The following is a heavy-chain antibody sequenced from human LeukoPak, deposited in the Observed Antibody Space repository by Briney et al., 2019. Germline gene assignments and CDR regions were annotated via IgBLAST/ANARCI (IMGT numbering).Heavy chain of an antibody. CDR2: IIPILGIA. J-gene: IGHJ4*02. V-gene: IGHV1-69*04. Sequence: SVKVSCKASGGTFSSYAISWVRQAPGQGLEWMGRIIPILGIANYAQKFQGRVTITADKSTSTAYMELSGLRSEDTAVYYCARDTFRDGYNWDWGQGTLVTVSS. CDR1: GGTFSSYA. CDR3: ARDTFRDGYNWD. D-gene: IGHD5-12*01.